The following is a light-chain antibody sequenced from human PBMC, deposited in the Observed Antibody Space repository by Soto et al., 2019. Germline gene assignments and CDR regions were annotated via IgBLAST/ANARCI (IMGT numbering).Light chain of an antibody. CDR3: QQRSNWPLT. CDR1: QSVNSR. Sequence: EIVLTQSPGTLALSPGERATLSCRASQSVNSRLAWYQHKPGQAPRLLIYGASTRATGISARFSGSGSGTEFTLTISSLEPEDFAVYYCQQRSNWPLTFGGGTKVDIK. V-gene: IGKV3-11*01. J-gene: IGKJ4*01. CDR2: GAS.